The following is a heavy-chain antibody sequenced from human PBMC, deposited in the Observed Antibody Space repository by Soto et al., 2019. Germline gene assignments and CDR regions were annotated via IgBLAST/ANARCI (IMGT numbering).Heavy chain of an antibody. CDR2: ISSSSSYI. CDR1: GFTFSSYS. D-gene: IGHD2-2*02. J-gene: IGHJ3*02. Sequence: GGSLRLSCAASGFTFSSYSMNWVRQAPGKGLEWVSSISSSSSYIYYADSVKGRFTISRDNAKNSLYLQMNSLRAEDTAVYYCASYYCSSSSCYIWDAFDIWGQGTMVTVS. CDR3: ASYYCSSSSCYIWDAFDI. V-gene: IGHV3-21*01.